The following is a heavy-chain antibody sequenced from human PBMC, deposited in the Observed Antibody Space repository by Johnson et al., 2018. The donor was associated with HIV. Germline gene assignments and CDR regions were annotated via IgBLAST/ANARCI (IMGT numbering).Heavy chain of an antibody. D-gene: IGHD1-1*01. CDR3: ARETRRYNWNVDGSSFDI. CDR2: INWNGGTT. J-gene: IGHJ3*02. Sequence: VQLVESGGGVVRPGGSLRLSCAASGLTLVDHGLNWDRQAPGKGLEWVTGINWNGGTTGYADYVKDRFTISRANAKNSLYLQMNSLRAEDTAVYYCARETRRYNWNVDGSSFDIWGQGTMVTVSS. V-gene: IGHV3-20*04. CDR1: GLTLVDHG.